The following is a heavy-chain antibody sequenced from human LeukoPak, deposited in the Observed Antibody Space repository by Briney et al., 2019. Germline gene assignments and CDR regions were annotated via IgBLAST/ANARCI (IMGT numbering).Heavy chain of an antibody. J-gene: IGHJ5*02. Sequence: SETLSLTCTVSGDSISSNNYLWGWIRQPPGEGLEWIGIMFASGTTYYNPSLKPRVTISVDTSKNQVSPRLSSVTAADTAVYYCARHRSLQDWLDPWGQGILVTVSS. CDR2: MFASGTT. V-gene: IGHV4-39*01. CDR1: GDSISSNNYL. CDR3: ARHRSLQDWLDP.